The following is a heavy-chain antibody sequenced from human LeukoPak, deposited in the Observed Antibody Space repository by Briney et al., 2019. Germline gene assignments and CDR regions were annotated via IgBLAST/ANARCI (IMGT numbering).Heavy chain of an antibody. CDR1: GYTFTSYD. CDR2: MNPNSGNT. V-gene: IGHV1-8*01. J-gene: IGHJ6*03. Sequence: GASVKVSCKASGYTFTSYDINWVRQATGQGLEWMGWMNPNSGNTGYAQKLQGRVTMTTDTSTSTAYMELRSLRSDDTAVYYCARTNSGYENYYYYYMDVWGKGTTVTVSS. D-gene: IGHD5-12*01. CDR3: ARTNSGYENYYYYYMDV.